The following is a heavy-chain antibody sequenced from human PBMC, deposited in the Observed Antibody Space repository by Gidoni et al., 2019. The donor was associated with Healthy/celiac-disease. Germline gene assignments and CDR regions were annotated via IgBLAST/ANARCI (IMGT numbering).Heavy chain of an antibody. J-gene: IGHJ4*02. Sequence: QLQLQESGPGLVQPSETLSLTCTVSGGSISSSDYYWGWVRQPPGKGLEWIGTIYYRGDTYYNPSLKSRVTISVDMSRNQFSLWLTSVTAADTAMYYCARDVRYSSSWSHFDYWGQGILVTVSS. CDR1: GGSISSSDYY. D-gene: IGHD6-13*01. V-gene: IGHV4-39*07. CDR2: IYYRGDT. CDR3: ARDVRYSSSWSHFDY.